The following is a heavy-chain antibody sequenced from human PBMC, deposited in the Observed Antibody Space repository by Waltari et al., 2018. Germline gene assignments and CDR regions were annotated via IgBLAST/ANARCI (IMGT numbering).Heavy chain of an antibody. CDR2: ISSDSSYM. Sequence: EVQLLESGGGLVRPGGSLRLSCAASGLSFSSYNLNWFRQPPGKGLEWVSSISSDSSYMHYADSVKSRFTISRDNAKNSLYLQLNSLRAEDTAVYYCATGGWGFYLGYWGQGTLVTVSS. CDR3: ATGGWGFYLGY. V-gene: IGHV3-21*02. J-gene: IGHJ4*02. CDR1: GLSFSSYN. D-gene: IGHD7-27*01.